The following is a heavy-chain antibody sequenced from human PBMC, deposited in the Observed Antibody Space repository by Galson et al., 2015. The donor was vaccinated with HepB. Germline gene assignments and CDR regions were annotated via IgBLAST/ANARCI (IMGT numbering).Heavy chain of an antibody. CDR3: ARRTTLLPGHAFDI. CDR1: GDSISSSSDY. CDR2: VYYSGKT. Sequence: SETLSLTCTVSGDSISSSSDYWGWIRQPPGKGLEWIGSVYYSGKTYYNPSLKSRVTISLDTSKNQFSLKLTSVTAADTAVYFCARRTTLLPGHAFDIWGQGTMVTVSS. J-gene: IGHJ3*02. D-gene: IGHD1-1*01. V-gene: IGHV4-39*01.